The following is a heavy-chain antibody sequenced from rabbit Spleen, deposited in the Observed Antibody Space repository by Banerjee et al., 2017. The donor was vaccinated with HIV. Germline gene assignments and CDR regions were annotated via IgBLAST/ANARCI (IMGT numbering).Heavy chain of an antibody. CDR1: GFSFNSGYD. CDR3: ARDTSSSFSSYGMDL. CDR2: IDGGNSGST. Sequence: QSLEESGGGLVKPGASLTLTCKASGFSFNSGYDMCWVRQAPGKGLEWSACIDGGNSGSTYYASWAKGRFTGSKTSSTTVTLQTTSLTAADTATYFCARDTSSSFSSYGMDLWGPGTLVTVS. J-gene: IGHJ6*01. V-gene: IGHV1S40*01. D-gene: IGHD1-1*01.